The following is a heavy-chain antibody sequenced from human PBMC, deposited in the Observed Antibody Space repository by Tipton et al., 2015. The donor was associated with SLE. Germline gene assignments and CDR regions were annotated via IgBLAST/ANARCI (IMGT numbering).Heavy chain of an antibody. J-gene: IGHJ6*03. CDR3: ARAPGLDRDYYYYYYMDV. D-gene: IGHD3/OR15-3a*01. V-gene: IGHV4-34*01. CDR1: GGSFSTYH. CDR2: INQSGST. Sequence: TLSLTCAVFGGSFSTYHWSWIRQPPGKGLEWIGEINQSGSTNYNPSLKSRVTISVDTSKNQFSLKLRSVTAADTAVYYCARAPGLDRDYYYYYYMDVWGKGTAVTVSS.